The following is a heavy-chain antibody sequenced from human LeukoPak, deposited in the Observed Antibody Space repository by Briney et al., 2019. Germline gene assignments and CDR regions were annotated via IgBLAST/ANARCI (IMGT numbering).Heavy chain of an antibody. CDR3: ARARGLGIGAHFDY. Sequence: GGSLRLSCIASGFNFGGYYMGWIRQAPGKGLEGVSYISDDSYRTPYGDSVKGRFTISRDNAKNSLYPQMDNLRVEDTAVYDCARARGLGIGAHFDYWGQGTLVTVSS. CDR2: ISDDSYRT. J-gene: IGHJ4*02. CDR1: GFNFGGYY. D-gene: IGHD4-17*01. V-gene: IGHV3-11*01.